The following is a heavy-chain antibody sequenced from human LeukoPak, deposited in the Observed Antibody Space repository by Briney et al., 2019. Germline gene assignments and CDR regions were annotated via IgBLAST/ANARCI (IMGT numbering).Heavy chain of an antibody. J-gene: IGHJ3*02. CDR3: ARAWVISRLGDAFDI. V-gene: IGHV1-8*01. D-gene: IGHD7-27*01. CDR1: GYTFTSYD. CDR2: VNPNTGNT. Sequence: ASVKVSCKASGYTFTSYDINWVRQATGQGLEWMGWVNPNTGNTGYAQKFQGRVTMTRNTSIGTAYMELSSLRSEDTAVYYCARAWVISRLGDAFDIWGQGTMVTVSS.